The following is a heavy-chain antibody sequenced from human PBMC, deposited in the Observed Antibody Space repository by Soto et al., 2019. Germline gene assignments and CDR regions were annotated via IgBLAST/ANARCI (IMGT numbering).Heavy chain of an antibody. V-gene: IGHV1-46*04. D-gene: IGHD4-4*01. Sequence: QVQLVQSGAEVKKPGASVKVSCKASGYTFSTYYMHWVRQAPGQGYEWMGIINPSGGSTTYAQKLKGRVTMTRDTAATTEDMELSSMKSEDTAVYYCARYDYNGYYFDYWGQGTLVTVSS. J-gene: IGHJ4*02. CDR1: GYTFSTYY. CDR2: INPSGGST. CDR3: ARYDYNGYYFDY.